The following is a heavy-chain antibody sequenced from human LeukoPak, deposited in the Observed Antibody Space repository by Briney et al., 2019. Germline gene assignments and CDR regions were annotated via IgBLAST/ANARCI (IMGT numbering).Heavy chain of an antibody. CDR2: INHSGST. D-gene: IGHD1/OR15-1a*01. V-gene: IGHV4-34*01. J-gene: IGHJ6*03. CDR1: GGSFSGYY. CDR3: AREHYPPYYMDV. Sequence: SETLSLTCAVYGGSFSGYYWSWIRQPPGKGLEWIGEINHSGSTNYNPSLKSRVTISVDTSKNQFSLKLRSVTAADTAVYYCAREHYPPYYMDVWGKATTVTVS.